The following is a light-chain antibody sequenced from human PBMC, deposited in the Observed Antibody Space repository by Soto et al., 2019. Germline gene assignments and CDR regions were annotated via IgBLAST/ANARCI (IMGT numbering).Light chain of an antibody. Sequence: QSALTQPPSASGSPGQSVTITCSGTSSDVGEENYVSWYQQHPGKVPKLILYEVSKRPSGVPDRFSGSRSGNTASLTVSGLQAEDEADYYCFSSSTKISRHVLGTGTKLTVL. CDR3: FSSSTKISRHV. CDR2: EVS. CDR1: SSDVGEENY. V-gene: IGLV2-8*01. J-gene: IGLJ1*01.